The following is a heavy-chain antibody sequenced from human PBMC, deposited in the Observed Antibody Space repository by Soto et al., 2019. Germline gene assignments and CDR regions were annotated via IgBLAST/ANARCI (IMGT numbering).Heavy chain of an antibody. J-gene: IGHJ6*02. CDR1: GGTFSSYA. CDR3: ARSKYQLLEGPEEGYYYGMDV. CDR2: IIPIFGTA. Sequence: QVQLVQSGAEVKKPGSSVKVSCKASGGTFSSYAISWVRQAPGQGLEWMGGIIPIFGTANYAQKFQGRVTITADESTSAAYMELSSLRSEDTAVYYCARSKYQLLEGPEEGYYYGMDVWGQGTTVTVSS. D-gene: IGHD2-2*01. V-gene: IGHV1-69*01.